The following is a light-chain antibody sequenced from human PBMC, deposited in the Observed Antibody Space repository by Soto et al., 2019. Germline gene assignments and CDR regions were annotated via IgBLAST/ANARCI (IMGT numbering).Light chain of an antibody. J-gene: IGKJ2*01. V-gene: IGKV3-20*01. CDR2: AAS. CDR1: QTISNNY. CDR3: QHYGTSLYT. Sequence: VVLTQSPGTLSLSPGERVSLSCRASQTISNNYLAWYQQKPGQAPRLLIYAASSRTTGIPDRFSGSGAGTDFTLTISRVEPEDFAVYYCQHYGTSLYTFCQGTKLEI.